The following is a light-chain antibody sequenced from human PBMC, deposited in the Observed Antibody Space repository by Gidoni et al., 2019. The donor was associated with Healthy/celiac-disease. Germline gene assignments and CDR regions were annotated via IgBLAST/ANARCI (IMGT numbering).Light chain of an antibody. Sequence: DIVMTPSPLPLPVTPGEPAPISCRSSQSLLHSNGYNYLDWYLQKPGQSPQLLIYRGSSRASGIPDRFSGSGSGTDFTLKISRVEAEDVGVYYCMQALQTPWTFGRGTKVEIK. CDR1: QSLLHSNGYNY. J-gene: IGKJ1*01. CDR2: RGS. V-gene: IGKV2-28*01. CDR3: MQALQTPWT.